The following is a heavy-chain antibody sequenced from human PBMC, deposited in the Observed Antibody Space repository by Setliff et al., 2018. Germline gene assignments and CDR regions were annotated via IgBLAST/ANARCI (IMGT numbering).Heavy chain of an antibody. D-gene: IGHD1-26*01. J-gene: IGHJ4*02. CDR3: ARDNTIVGATDY. CDR2: LHTSGTT. Sequence: PSETLSLTCSVYGESFSNNYWSWIRQPAGEGLEWIRRLHTSGTTDYNPSLKGRVTISADTSTNHFSLKLTSVTAADTAVYYCARDNTIVGATDYWGQGALVTVSS. V-gene: IGHV4-4*07. CDR1: GESFSNNY.